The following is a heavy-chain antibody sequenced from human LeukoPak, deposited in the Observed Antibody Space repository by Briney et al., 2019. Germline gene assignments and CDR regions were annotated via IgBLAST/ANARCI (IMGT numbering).Heavy chain of an antibody. D-gene: IGHD4-17*01. V-gene: IGHV3-53*01. CDR3: ARTNPVYGDYDY. CDR1: GFSVNDNY. Sequence: GGSLRLSCALSGFSVNDNYMSWVRQAPGKGLQWVSVMFPDGRTYYADSVKGRFTISRDLARNTLLLQMHSLRADDTAVHYCARTNPVYGDYDYWGQGTLVTVSS. CDR2: MFPDGRT. J-gene: IGHJ4*02.